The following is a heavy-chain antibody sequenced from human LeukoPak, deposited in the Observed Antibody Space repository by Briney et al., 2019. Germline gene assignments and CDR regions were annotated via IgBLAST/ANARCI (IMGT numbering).Heavy chain of an antibody. Sequence: GGSLRLSCAASGFTFSSYAMSWVRQAPGKGLEWVSAISGSGGSTYYADSVKGRFTISRDNSKNTLYLQMNSLRAEDTAVYYCAKTGYSSSWYAAKFDYWGQGTLVTVSP. V-gene: IGHV3-23*01. CDR3: AKTGYSSSWYAAKFDY. CDR1: GFTFSSYA. CDR2: ISGSGGST. J-gene: IGHJ4*02. D-gene: IGHD6-13*01.